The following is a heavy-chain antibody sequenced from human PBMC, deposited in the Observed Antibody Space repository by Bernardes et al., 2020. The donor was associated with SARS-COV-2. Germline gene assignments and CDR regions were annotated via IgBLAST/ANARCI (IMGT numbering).Heavy chain of an antibody. CDR3: ARDGKYYDYGWGSYRRNDAFDI. CDR2: IKQDGSEK. CDR1: GFTFSSYW. J-gene: IGHJ3*02. Sequence: GSLRLSCAASGFTFSSYWMSWVRQAPGKGLEWVANIKQDGSEKYYVDSVKGRFTISRDNAKNSLYLQMNSLRAEDTAVYYCARDGKYYDYGWGSYRRNDAFDIWGQGTMVTVAS. D-gene: IGHD3-16*02. V-gene: IGHV3-7*01.